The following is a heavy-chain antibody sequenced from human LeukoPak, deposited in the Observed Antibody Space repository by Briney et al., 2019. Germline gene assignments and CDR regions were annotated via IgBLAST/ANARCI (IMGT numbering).Heavy chain of an antibody. CDR3: ARGRESGSYYYYYYYMDV. J-gene: IGHJ6*03. D-gene: IGHD1-26*01. Sequence: SETLSLTCAVSGYSISSGYYWGWIRQPPGKGLEWIGSIYHSGSTHYNPSLKSRVTISVDTSKNQFSLKLSSVTAADTAVYYCARGRESGSYYYYYYYMDVWGKGTTVTVSS. V-gene: IGHV4-38-2*01. CDR2: IYHSGST. CDR1: GYSISSGYY.